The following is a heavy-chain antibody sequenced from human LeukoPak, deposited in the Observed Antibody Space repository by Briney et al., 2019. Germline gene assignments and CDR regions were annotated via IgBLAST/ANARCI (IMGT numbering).Heavy chain of an antibody. CDR3: ARETPGGSGYYHDYYMDV. J-gene: IGHJ6*03. Sequence: SETLSLTCSVSGGSITTSSYYWSWIRQPAGKGLEWIGRIYTSGSTNYNPSLKSRVTMSVDTSKNQFSLKLSSVTAADTAVYYCARETPGGSGYYHDYYMDVWGKETTVTVSS. CDR2: IYTSGST. D-gene: IGHD3-3*01. CDR1: GGSITTSSYY. V-gene: IGHV4-61*02.